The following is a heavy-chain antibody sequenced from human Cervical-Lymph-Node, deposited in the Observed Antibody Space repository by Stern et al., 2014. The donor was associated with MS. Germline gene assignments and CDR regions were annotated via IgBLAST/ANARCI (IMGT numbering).Heavy chain of an antibody. CDR3: VRDFVGLREY. J-gene: IGHJ4*02. Sequence: EVQLVESGGGLVQPGGSLRLSCAPSGFSVSYYWMHWVRQVPGQGLVLASRMNTEGSVIDYADSVKGRFTISRDNAENTLYLQMSSLRADDTAVYYCVRDFVGLREYWGQGTLVTVSS. CDR1: GFSVSYYW. CDR2: MNTEGSVI. V-gene: IGHV3-74*01. D-gene: IGHD1-26*01.